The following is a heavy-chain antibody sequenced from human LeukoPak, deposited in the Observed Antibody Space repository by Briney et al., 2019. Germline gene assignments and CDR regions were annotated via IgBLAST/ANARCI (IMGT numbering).Heavy chain of an antibody. CDR3: ARRRVVVASTDGASGAFDI. CDR1: GGSISSGGYY. CDR2: IYYSGST. J-gene: IGHJ3*02. V-gene: IGHV4-31*03. Sequence: SETLSLTCTVSGGSISSGGYYWSWIPQHPGKGLEWIGYIYYSGSTYYNPSLRSRVTISVDTSKNQFSLRLSSVTAADTAVYFCARRRVVVASTDGASGAFDIWGQGTMVTVSS. D-gene: IGHD2-15*01.